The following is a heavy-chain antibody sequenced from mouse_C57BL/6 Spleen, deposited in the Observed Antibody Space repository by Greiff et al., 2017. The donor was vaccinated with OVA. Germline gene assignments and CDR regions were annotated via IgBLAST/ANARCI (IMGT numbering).Heavy chain of an antibody. Sequence: QVQLQQPGAELVKPVASVKMSCKASGYTFTSYWITWVKQRPGQGLEWIGDIYPGSGSTNYNEKFKSKATLTVDTSSSTAYMQLSSLTSEDSAVYYCARGETAQATGDYWGQGTTLTVSS. CDR3: ARGETAQATGDY. V-gene: IGHV1-55*01. J-gene: IGHJ2*01. CDR2: IYPGSGST. CDR1: GYTFTSYW. D-gene: IGHD3-2*02.